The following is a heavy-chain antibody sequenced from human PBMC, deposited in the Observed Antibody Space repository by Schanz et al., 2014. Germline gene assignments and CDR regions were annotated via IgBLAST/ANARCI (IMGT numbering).Heavy chain of an antibody. D-gene: IGHD4-17*01. CDR2: IYYSGTT. V-gene: IGHV4-31*11. Sequence: QVQLQESGPGLVKPSGTLSLTCAVSGASISSANHYWAWVRQPPGKGLEWIGYIYYSGTTYYNPSLRSRPSISVDTFRNLLSLKVTSVTAADTAIYYCARDRGHGDLPGDIWGQGTMVTVSS. CDR1: GASISSANHY. CDR3: ARDRGHGDLPGDI. J-gene: IGHJ3*02.